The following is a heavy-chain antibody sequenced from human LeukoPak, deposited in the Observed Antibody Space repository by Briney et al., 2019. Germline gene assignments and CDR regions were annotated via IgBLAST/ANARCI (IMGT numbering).Heavy chain of an antibody. Sequence: ASETLSLTCAVYGGSFSGYYWSWIRQPPGKGLEWIGEINHSGSTNYNPSLKSRVTISVDTSKNQFSLKLSSVTAAGTAVYYCARGGGIVVVPAAISVAFDPWGQGTLVTVSS. CDR1: GGSFSGYY. J-gene: IGHJ5*02. D-gene: IGHD2-2*01. CDR3: ARGGGIVVVPAAISVAFDP. V-gene: IGHV4-34*01. CDR2: INHSGST.